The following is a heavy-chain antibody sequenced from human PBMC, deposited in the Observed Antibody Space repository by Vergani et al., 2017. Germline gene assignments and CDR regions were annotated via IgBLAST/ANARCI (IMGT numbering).Heavy chain of an antibody. CDR2: ISYDGSNK. CDR1: GFTFSSYG. Sequence: QVQLVESGGGVVQPGRSLRLSCAASGFTFSSYGMHWVRQAPGKGLEWVAVISYDGSNKYYADSVKGRFTISRDNSKNTLYLQMYSLRAEDTAVYYCARSSGWYVYYMDVWGKGTTVTVSS. V-gene: IGHV3-30*03. D-gene: IGHD6-19*01. J-gene: IGHJ6*03. CDR3: ARSSGWYVYYMDV.